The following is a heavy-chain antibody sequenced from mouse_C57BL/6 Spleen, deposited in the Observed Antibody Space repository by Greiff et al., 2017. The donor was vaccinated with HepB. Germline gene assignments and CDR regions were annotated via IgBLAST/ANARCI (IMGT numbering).Heavy chain of an antibody. J-gene: IGHJ4*01. CDR1: GYTFTSYW. CDR2: IYPGSGST. CDR3: ARYYGSSYGAMDY. V-gene: IGHV1-55*01. Sequence: QVQLQQPGAELVKPGASVKMSCKASGYTFTSYWITWVKQRPGQGLEWIGDIYPGSGSTNYNEKFKSKDTLTVDTSSSTAYMQLSRLTSEDSAVYYCARYYGSSYGAMDYWGQGTSVTVSS. D-gene: IGHD1-1*01.